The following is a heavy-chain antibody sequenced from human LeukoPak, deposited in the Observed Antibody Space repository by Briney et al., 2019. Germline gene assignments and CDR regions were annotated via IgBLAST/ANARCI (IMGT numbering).Heavy chain of an antibody. CDR1: GITFSIYE. CDR3: ARGRSSSWYFGQSEFDY. V-gene: IGHV4-34*01. D-gene: IGHD6-13*01. Sequence: GSLRLSCAASGITFSIYEMNWVRQPPGKGLEWIGEIDHSGSTNYNPSLKSRVTISVDTSKNQFSLKLSSVTAADTAVYYCARGRSSSWYFGQSEFDYWGQGTLVTVSS. J-gene: IGHJ4*02. CDR2: IDHSGST.